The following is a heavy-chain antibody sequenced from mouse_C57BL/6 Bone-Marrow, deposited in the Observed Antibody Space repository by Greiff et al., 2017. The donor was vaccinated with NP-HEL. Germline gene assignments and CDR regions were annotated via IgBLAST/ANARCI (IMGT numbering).Heavy chain of an antibody. CDR2: IYPGSGST. J-gene: IGHJ1*03. V-gene: IGHV1-55*01. CDR3: AGYDYDAWYFDV. Sequence: QVQLQQPGAELVKPGASVKMSCKASGYTFTSYWITWVKQRPGQGLEWIGDIYPGSGSTNYNEKFKSKATLTVDTSSSTAYMQLSSLTYEDSAVYYCAGYDYDAWYFDVWGTGTTVTVSS. CDR1: GYTFTSYW. D-gene: IGHD2-4*01.